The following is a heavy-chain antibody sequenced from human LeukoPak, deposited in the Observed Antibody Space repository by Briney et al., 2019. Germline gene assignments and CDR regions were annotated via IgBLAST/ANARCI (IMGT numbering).Heavy chain of an antibody. Sequence: GGSLRLSCAASGFTFSSYWMSWVRQAPGKGLEWVSYISSSGITIYYADSVKGRFTISRDNAKNSLYLQMNSLRAEDTAVYYCAREMGGYPFDYWGQGTLVTVSS. CDR2: ISSSGITI. V-gene: IGHV3-48*04. J-gene: IGHJ4*02. CDR1: GFTFSSYW. CDR3: AREMGGYPFDY. D-gene: IGHD5-12*01.